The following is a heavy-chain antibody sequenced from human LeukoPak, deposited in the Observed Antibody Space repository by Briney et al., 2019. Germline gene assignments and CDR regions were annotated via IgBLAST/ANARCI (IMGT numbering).Heavy chain of an antibody. CDR1: GGSISSSGKY. V-gene: IGHV4-39*02. CDR2: IYYSGST. Sequence: SETLSLTCTVSGGSISSSGKYGAWIRQPPGNGLEWIGSIYYSGSTYYNPSLKSRVTISVDTSKNQFSLKLSSVTAADTAVYYCARESKLFFGETRWGQGTLVTASS. CDR3: ARESKLFFGETR. D-gene: IGHD3-10*01. J-gene: IGHJ4*02.